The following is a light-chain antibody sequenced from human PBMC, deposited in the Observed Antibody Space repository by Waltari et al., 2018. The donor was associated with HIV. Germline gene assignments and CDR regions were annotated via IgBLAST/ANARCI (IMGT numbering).Light chain of an antibody. Sequence: DLQLTQSPPSLSASVRDRVTITCRASQGISSYLAWYQQRPGKAPKLLIYAASTLQSGVPSRFSGSGFGTEFTLTISSLQPEDFATYYCQQVNSYPLTFGGGTKVEIK. J-gene: IGKJ4*01. CDR1: QGISSY. V-gene: IGKV1-9*01. CDR3: QQVNSYPLT. CDR2: AAS.